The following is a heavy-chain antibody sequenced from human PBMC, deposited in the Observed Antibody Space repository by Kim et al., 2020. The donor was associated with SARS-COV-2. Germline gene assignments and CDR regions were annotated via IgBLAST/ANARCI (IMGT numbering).Heavy chain of an antibody. CDR2: SGST. J-gene: IGHJ4*02. CDR3: ARSDIALDS. V-gene: IGHV4-59*01. Sequence: SGSTNYNPSLKSRVTISRDTSKNQFSLKLSYVTAADTAVYFCARSDIALDSWGQGTLVTVSS.